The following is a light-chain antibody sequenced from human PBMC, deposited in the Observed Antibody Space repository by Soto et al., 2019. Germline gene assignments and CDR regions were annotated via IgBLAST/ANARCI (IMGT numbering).Light chain of an antibody. V-gene: IGKV3-15*01. CDR1: QSVGIN. J-gene: IGKJ1*01. CDR2: GAS. Sequence: DIVLPQTKGTLSLSPGERATLSCRASQSVGINLAWYQQKPGQAPRLLIYGASTRATGIPARFSGSGSGTEFTLTISSLQSEDFAVYHCQHYNSWPRTWTFGQGSMVDI. CDR3: QHYNSWPRTWT.